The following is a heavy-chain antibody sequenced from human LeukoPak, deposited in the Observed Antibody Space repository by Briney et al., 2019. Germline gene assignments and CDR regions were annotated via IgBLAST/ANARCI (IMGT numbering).Heavy chain of an antibody. Sequence: SETLSLTCTVSGGSISSGGYYWRWIRQHPGKGLEWIGYIYYSGSTYYNPSLKSRLTISVDTSKNQFSLNLSSVTAADTAVYYCARTAAGKDHDFWGQGTLVTVSS. CDR3: ARTAAGKDHDF. V-gene: IGHV4-31*03. D-gene: IGHD6-13*01. J-gene: IGHJ4*02. CDR1: GGSISSGGYY. CDR2: IYYSGST.